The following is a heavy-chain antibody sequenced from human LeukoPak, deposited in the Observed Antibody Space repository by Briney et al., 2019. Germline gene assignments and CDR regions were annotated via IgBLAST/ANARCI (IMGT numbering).Heavy chain of an antibody. CDR3: SEARIVGPPMPLRF. D-gene: IGHD1-26*01. V-gene: IGHV3-30*02. Sequence: PGGSLRLSCAASGFTFSSYGMHWVRQAPGKGLEWVAFIRYDGSNKYYADSVKGRFTISRDNSKNTLYLQMNSLRAEDTAVYYCSEARIVGPPMPLRFWGQGTLVTVSS. CDR1: GFTFSSYG. J-gene: IGHJ4*02. CDR2: IRYDGSNK.